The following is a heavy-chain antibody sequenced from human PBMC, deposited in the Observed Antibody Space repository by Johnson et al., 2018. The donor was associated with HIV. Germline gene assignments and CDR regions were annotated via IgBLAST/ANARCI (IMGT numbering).Heavy chain of an antibody. Sequence: VQLVESGGGLIQPGGSLRLSCAASGFTVSSNYMSWVRQAPGKGLEWVSVIYSGGSTYYADYVKGRFTISRDNSKNTLYLQMNSLRAEDTAVYYCARARARVTFDIWGQGTMVTVSS. CDR1: GFTVSSNY. J-gene: IGHJ3*02. CDR2: IYSGGST. V-gene: IGHV3-53*01. CDR3: ARARARVTFDI. D-gene: IGHD2-21*01.